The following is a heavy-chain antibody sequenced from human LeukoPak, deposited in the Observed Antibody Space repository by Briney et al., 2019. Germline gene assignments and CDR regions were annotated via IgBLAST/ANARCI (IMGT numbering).Heavy chain of an antibody. V-gene: IGHV1-18*01. CDR3: ARCPYSSSWYNWFDP. Sequence: SAYNGNTNYAQKLQGRVTMTTDTSTSTAYMELRSLRSDDTAVYYCARCPYSSSWYNWFDPWGQGTLVTVSS. CDR2: SAYNGNT. D-gene: IGHD6-13*01. J-gene: IGHJ5*02.